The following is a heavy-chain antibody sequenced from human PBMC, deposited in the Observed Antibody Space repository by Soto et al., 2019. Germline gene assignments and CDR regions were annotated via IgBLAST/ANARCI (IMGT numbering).Heavy chain of an antibody. CDR3: ARAWDGFDY. CDR2: IYYSGST. D-gene: IGHD1-26*01. Sequence: PSETLSLTCTVSGGSISSYYWSWIRQPPGKGLEWIGYIYYSGSTNYNPSLKSRVTISVDTSKNQFSLKLSSVTAADTAVYYCARAWDGFDYWGQGTLVTVSS. CDR1: GGSISSYY. V-gene: IGHV4-59*01. J-gene: IGHJ4*02.